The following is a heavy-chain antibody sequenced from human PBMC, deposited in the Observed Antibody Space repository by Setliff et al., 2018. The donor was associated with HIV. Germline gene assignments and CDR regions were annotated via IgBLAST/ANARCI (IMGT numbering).Heavy chain of an antibody. J-gene: IGHJ3*01. Sequence: SETLSLTCTVSGGSFSTYYWSWIRQPAGEGLEYIGRVHSTGTTIYNPSLESRVTMSVDTSKNQLSLKLRSVTAADTAVYYCARARITMTGGRLEPYAFDRWGQGTKVTVSS. D-gene: IGHD3-22*01. CDR1: GGSFSTYY. V-gene: IGHV4-4*07. CDR3: ARARITMTGGRLEPYAFDR. CDR2: VHSTGTT.